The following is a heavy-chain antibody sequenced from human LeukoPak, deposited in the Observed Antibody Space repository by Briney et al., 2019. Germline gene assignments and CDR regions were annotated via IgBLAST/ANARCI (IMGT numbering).Heavy chain of an antibody. CDR2: ISSSSSYI. V-gene: IGHV3-21*01. CDR1: GFTFTIYW. D-gene: IGHD5-18*01. J-gene: IGHJ4*02. Sequence: GGSRRLSCAASGFTFTIYWMSWVRQAPGKGLEWVSSISSSSSYIYYADSVKGRFTISRDNAKNSLYLQMNSLRAEDTAVYYCARLEYSYGPNFDYWAREPWSPSPQ. CDR3: ARLEYSYGPNFDY.